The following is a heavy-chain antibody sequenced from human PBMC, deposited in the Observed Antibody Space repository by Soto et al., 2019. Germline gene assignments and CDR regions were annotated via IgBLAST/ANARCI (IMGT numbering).Heavy chain of an antibody. Sequence: SETLSLTCTVSGGSISSYDWSWIRQPPGKGLEWIGYIYYSGSTNYNPSLKSRVTISVDTSKNQFSLKLSSVTAADTAVYYCARELCSGGSCYHDAFDIWGQGTMVTVSS. CDR1: GGSISSYD. CDR2: IYYSGST. V-gene: IGHV4-59*01. D-gene: IGHD2-15*01. J-gene: IGHJ3*02. CDR3: ARELCSGGSCYHDAFDI.